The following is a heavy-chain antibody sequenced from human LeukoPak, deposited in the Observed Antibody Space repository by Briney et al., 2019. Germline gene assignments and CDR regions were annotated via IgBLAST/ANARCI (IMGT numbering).Heavy chain of an antibody. CDR3: AGDQVSVAGTGIDY. V-gene: IGHV3-7*01. D-gene: IGHD6-19*01. J-gene: IGHJ4*02. CDR1: GFTFSSYW. CDR2: IRQDGSEK. Sequence: PGGSLRLSCAASGFTFSSYWMSWVRQAPGKGLEWVANIRQDGSEKYYVDSVKGRFTISRDNAKNSLYLQMNSLRAEDTAVYYCAGDQVSVAGTGIDYWGQGTLVTVSS.